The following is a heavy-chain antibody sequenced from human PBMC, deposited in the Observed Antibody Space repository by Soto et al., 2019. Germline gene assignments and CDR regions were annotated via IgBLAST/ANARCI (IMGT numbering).Heavy chain of an antibody. Sequence: ASVKVSCKASGYTFTSYDINWVRQATGQRLEWMGWINAGNGNTKYSQKFQGRVTITRDTSASTAYMELSSLRSEDTAVYYCARESYGDFLCYFDYWGQGTLVTVSS. V-gene: IGHV1-3*01. CDR1: GYTFTSYD. CDR2: INAGNGNT. J-gene: IGHJ4*02. CDR3: ARESYGDFLCYFDY. D-gene: IGHD4-17*01.